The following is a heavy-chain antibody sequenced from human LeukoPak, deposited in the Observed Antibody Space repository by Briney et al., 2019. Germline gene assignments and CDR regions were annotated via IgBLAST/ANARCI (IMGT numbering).Heavy chain of an antibody. CDR1: GFTFSSYA. V-gene: IGHV3-23*01. CDR2: ISGSGGST. D-gene: IGHD3-22*01. J-gene: IGHJ4*02. CDR3: AKDRSPYYYDSSGGTYYFDY. Sequence: GGSLRLSCAASGFTFSSYAMSWVRQAPGKGLEWVSAISGSGGSTYYADSVKGRFTISRDNSKNTLYLQMNSLRAEDTAVYYCAKDRSPYYYDSSGGTYYFDYWGQGTLVTVSS.